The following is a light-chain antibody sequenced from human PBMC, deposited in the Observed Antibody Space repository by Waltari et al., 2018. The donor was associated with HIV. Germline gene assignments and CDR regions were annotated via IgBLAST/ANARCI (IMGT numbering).Light chain of an antibody. CDR2: STS. V-gene: IGLV7-43*01. CDR1: TGAVTSGNY. J-gene: IGLJ1*01. CDR3: LLYYGGAQRYV. Sequence: QTVVTQEPSLTVSPGGTVTLTCASSTGAVTSGNYPNWFQQKPGQAPKGLIYSTSNKNSWTPPRCSGSLLGGKAALTLSGVQPEDEDEYYCLLYYGGAQRYVFGTGTKVTVL.